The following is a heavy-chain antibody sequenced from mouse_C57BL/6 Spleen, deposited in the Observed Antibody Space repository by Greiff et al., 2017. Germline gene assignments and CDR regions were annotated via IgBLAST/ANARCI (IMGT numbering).Heavy chain of an antibody. Sequence: EVHLVESGGGLVKPGGSLKLSCAASGFTFSDYGMHWVRQAPEKGLEWVAYISSGSSTIYYADTVKGRFTISRDNAKNTLILQMTSLRSEDTAMYYCARTRNYGGAMDYWGQGTSVTVSS. D-gene: IGHD2-1*01. J-gene: IGHJ4*01. CDR1: GFTFSDYG. V-gene: IGHV5-17*01. CDR3: ARTRNYGGAMDY. CDR2: ISSGSSTI.